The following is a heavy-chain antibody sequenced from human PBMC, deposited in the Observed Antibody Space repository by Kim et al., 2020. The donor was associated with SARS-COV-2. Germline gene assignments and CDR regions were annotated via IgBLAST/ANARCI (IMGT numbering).Heavy chain of an antibody. D-gene: IGHD4-17*01. V-gene: IGHV3-48*02. J-gene: IGHJ2*01. Sequence: GGSLRLSCAASGFTISYYSMNWVRQAPGKGLEWVSFISSSSGAIYYADSVRGRFTISRDNAKSSLYLQMNSLRDEDTAVYYCARDRRYGDNAWYFDLWGRGTQVTVSS. CDR1: GFTISYYS. CDR2: ISSSSGAI. CDR3: ARDRRYGDNAWYFDL.